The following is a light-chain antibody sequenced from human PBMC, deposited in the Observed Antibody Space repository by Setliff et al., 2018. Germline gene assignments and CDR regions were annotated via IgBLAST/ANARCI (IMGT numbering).Light chain of an antibody. CDR1: NSDIGTYNL. Sequence: QSALTQPASVSGSPGQSITISCTGANSDIGTYNLVSWYQQYPGRAPNLMIYEVTRRPSGVSDRFSASKSGNTASLTISGLQAEDEADYYCSSYGRNRSYVYVLFGGGT. CDR3: SSYGRNRSYVYVL. J-gene: IGLJ2*01. V-gene: IGLV2-23*02. CDR2: EVT.